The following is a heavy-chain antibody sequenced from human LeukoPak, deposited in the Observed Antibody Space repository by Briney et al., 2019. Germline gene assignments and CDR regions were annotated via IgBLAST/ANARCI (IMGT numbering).Heavy chain of an antibody. V-gene: IGHV4-59*01. CDR1: GGSISGYY. Sequence: SETLSLTCTVSGGSISGYYWSWIRQPPGKGLEWIGYIYYSGSTNYNPSLKSRVTISVDTSKNQFSLSLSSVTAADTAVYYCARGPTLTSDYWGQGTLVTVSS. CDR2: IYYSGST. J-gene: IGHJ4*02. CDR3: ARGPTLTSDY. D-gene: IGHD4-17*01.